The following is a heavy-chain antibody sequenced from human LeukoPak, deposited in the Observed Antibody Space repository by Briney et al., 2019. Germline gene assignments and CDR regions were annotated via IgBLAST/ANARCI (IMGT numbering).Heavy chain of an antibody. V-gene: IGHV3-23*01. J-gene: IGHJ4*02. CDR3: AKIYYDFWSGYFDY. CDR2: ISGSGGST. CDR1: GFTFSSYA. Sequence: GGSLRLSCAASGFTFSSYAMSWVRQAPGKGLEWVSAISGSGGSTYYADSVKGRFTISRVNSKNTLYLQMNSLRAEDTAVYYCAKIYYDFWSGYFDYWGQGTLVTVSS. D-gene: IGHD3-3*01.